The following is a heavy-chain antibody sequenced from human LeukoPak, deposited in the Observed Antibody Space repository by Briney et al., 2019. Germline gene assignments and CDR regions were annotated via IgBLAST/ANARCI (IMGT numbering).Heavy chain of an antibody. CDR2: INHSGST. CDR1: GGSFSGYY. J-gene: IGHJ3*02. CDR3: ARVSRGWLIDDAFDI. Sequence: SETLSLTCAVYGGSFSGYYWGWIRQPPGKGLEWIGEINHSGSTNYNPSLKSRVTISVDTSKNQFSLKLSSVTAADMAMYYCARVSRGWLIDDAFDIWGQGTMVTVSS. V-gene: IGHV4-34*01. D-gene: IGHD6-19*01.